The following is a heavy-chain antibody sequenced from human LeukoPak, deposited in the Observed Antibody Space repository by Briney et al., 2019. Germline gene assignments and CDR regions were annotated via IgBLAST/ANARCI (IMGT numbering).Heavy chain of an antibody. Sequence: ASVKVSCKASGYTFTGYYLHWVRQAPGQGLEWMGWIHPASGGTNYAQKFQGRVTITRDTSLSTAYMELSSLRSDDTAVYYCARLAAVPGWGQGTLVIVSS. CDR1: GYTFTGYY. CDR3: ARLAAVPG. D-gene: IGHD6-19*01. J-gene: IGHJ1*01. CDR2: IHPASGGT. V-gene: IGHV1-2*02.